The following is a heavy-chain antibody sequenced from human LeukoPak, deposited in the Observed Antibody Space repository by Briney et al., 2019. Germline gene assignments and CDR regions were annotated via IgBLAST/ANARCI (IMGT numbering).Heavy chain of an antibody. Sequence: PSETLSLTCTVSGGSISSGDYYWSWIRQPPGKGLEWIGYIYYSGSTYYNPSLKSRVTISVDTSKNQFSLKLSSVTAADTAVYYSARGRGVTGYYPPTLDYWGQGTLVTVSS. J-gene: IGHJ4*02. V-gene: IGHV4-30-4*08. CDR1: GGSISSGDYY. CDR3: ARGRGVTGYYPPTLDY. D-gene: IGHD3-9*01. CDR2: IYYSGST.